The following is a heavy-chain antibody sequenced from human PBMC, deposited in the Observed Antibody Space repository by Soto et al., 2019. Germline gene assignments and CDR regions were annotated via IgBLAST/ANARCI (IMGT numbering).Heavy chain of an antibody. CDR3: ARDPDRASIAAAGNFDY. J-gene: IGHJ4*02. CDR1: GFTFSSYS. V-gene: IGHV3-21*01. D-gene: IGHD6-13*01. Sequence: EVQLVESGGGLVKPGGSPRLSCAASGFTFSSYSMNWVRQAPGKGLEWVSSISSSSSYIYYADSVKGRFTISRDNAKNSLYLQMNSLRAEDTAVYYCARDPDRASIAAAGNFDYWGQGTLVTVSS. CDR2: ISSSSSYI.